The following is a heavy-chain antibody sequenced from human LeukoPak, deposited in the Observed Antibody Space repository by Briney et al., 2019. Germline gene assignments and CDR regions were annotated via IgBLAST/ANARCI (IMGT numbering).Heavy chain of an antibody. J-gene: IGHJ3*01. CDR3: ARDGSYIGLGV. D-gene: IGHD1-26*01. Sequence: GGSLRLSCAASGFTFESHGMSWVRQAPGKGLEWVSGLTWNGGSTSYADSVKGRFTISRDNTKKSLYLQMNSLRAEDTALYYCARDGSYIGLGVWGQGTMVTVPS. CDR1: GFTFESHG. V-gene: IGHV3-20*04. CDR2: LTWNGGST.